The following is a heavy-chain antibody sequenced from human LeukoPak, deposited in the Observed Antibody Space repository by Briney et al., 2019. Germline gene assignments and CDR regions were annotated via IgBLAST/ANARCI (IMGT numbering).Heavy chain of an antibody. V-gene: IGHV1-46*01. Sequence: ASVKVSCKASGYTFIRYYMHGVRQAPGQGLEWMGIINPSGGSTSYAQKFQGRVTMTRDTSTSTVYMELSRLRSEDTAVYYCARGGYGDRIDYWGQGTLVSVSS. CDR1: GYTFIRYY. D-gene: IGHD4-17*01. CDR2: INPSGGST. CDR3: ARGGYGDRIDY. J-gene: IGHJ4*02.